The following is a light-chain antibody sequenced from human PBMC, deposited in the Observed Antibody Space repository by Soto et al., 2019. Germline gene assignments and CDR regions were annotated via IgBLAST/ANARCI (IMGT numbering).Light chain of an antibody. CDR1: QNVGNNY. J-gene: IGKJ2*01. Sequence: EIVLTQSPGTLSLSLGERATLSCRASQNVGNNYVAWYQQKPGQTPRLLIYGASGRATGIPDRFGGSGSGKDFTLTINRLEPEDFAVYYCHQYGNAPHTFGQGTKLEI. CDR3: HQYGNAPHT. V-gene: IGKV3-20*01. CDR2: GAS.